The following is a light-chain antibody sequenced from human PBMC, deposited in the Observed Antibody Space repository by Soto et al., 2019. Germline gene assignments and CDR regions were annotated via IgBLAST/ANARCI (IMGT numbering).Light chain of an antibody. Sequence: QSALTQPASVSGSPGQSIAISCTGTSSDVGSYDLVSWYQQHPGKAPKLIIYEVTKRPSGVSNRFSGSKSDNTASLTISGLQAEDEADYYCCSYAGLNTGAFGPGTKFTVL. CDR2: EVT. V-gene: IGLV2-23*02. CDR1: SSDVGSYDL. J-gene: IGLJ1*01. CDR3: CSYAGLNTGA.